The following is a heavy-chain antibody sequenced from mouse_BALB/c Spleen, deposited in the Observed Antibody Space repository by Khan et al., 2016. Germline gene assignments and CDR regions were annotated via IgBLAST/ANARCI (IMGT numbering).Heavy chain of an antibody. V-gene: IGHV2-6-7*01. J-gene: IGHJ4*01. CDR1: GFSFGAYG. CDR3: ARDGWGYYAMDY. Sequence: VPLQESGPGLVAPSQSLSITCTVAGFSFGAYGVNWVRQPPGKGLAWLGMIWGDGSTDYNSALKSRLHITKDNSKSQVCLKMYSLQSDVTASYYCARDGWGYYAMDYWGQGTSVTVSS. CDR2: IWGDGST. D-gene: IGHD2-2*01.